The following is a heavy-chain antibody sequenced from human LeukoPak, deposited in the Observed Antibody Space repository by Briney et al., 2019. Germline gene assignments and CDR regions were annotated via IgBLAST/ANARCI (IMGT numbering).Heavy chain of an antibody. CDR1: GFTFKSYV. CDR3: AKGPGYTVGTSFDY. J-gene: IGHJ4*02. D-gene: IGHD3-16*02. V-gene: IGHV3-23*01. Sequence: GGSLRLSCAASGFTFKSYVMNWVRQAPGKGLEWVSDISGSGGGTDYADSVKGRFTISRGNSKNTLYLQMNSLRAEDTAVYYCAKGPGYTVGTSFDYWGQGTLVTVSS. CDR2: ISGSGGGT.